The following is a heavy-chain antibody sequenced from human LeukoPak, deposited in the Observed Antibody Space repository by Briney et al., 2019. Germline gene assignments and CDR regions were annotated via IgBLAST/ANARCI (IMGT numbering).Heavy chain of an antibody. V-gene: IGHV4-4*07. Sequence: SETLSLTCTVSGGTIGTYYWSWIRQPAEKGLEWIGRIDNSRLTNYNPSLKSRVTMSVDTSRNQFSLKLTSVTAADTAIYFCAKGPYGSGSYGIDYWGQGTLVTVSS. CDR3: AKGPYGSGSYGIDY. J-gene: IGHJ4*02. CDR2: IDNSRLT. D-gene: IGHD3-10*01. CDR1: GGTIGTYY.